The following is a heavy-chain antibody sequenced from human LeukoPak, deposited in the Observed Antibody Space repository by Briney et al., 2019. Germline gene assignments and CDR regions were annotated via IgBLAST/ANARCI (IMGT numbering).Heavy chain of an antibody. CDR3: ARALLDSSGYYLAFDL. D-gene: IGHD3-22*01. V-gene: IGHV4-59*01. J-gene: IGHJ2*01. CDR2: IYYSGST. Sequence: SETLSLTCTVSGGSISSYYWSWIRQPPGKGLEWIGYIYYSGSTNYNPSLKSRVTISVDTSKNQFSLKLSSVTAADTAVYYCARALLDSSGYYLAFDLWGRRTMVTDSS. CDR1: GGSISSYY.